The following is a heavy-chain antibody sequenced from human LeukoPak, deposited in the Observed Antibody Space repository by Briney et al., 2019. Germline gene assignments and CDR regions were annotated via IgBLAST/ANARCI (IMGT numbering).Heavy chain of an antibody. D-gene: IGHD3-3*01. CDR1: GFIFSSYA. V-gene: IGHV3-7*01. CDR3: ASHTGIFGG. Sequence: PGGSLRLSCAASGFIFSSYAMSWVRQAPGKGLEWVANIKQDGSEKYYVDSVKGRFTISRDNAKNSLYLQMSSLRVEDTAVYYCASHTGIFGGWGQGTLVTVSP. CDR2: IKQDGSEK. J-gene: IGHJ4*02.